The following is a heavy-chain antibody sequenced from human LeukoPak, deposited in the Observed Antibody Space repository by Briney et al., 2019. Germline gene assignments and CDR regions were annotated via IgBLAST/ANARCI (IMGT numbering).Heavy chain of an antibody. Sequence: ASVKVSCKASGGTFSSYAISWVRQAPGQGLEWMGGIIPIFGTVNYAQKFQGRVTITADESTSIAFMELSSLRSEDTAVYYCARDKGYDFWSGYSSWGQGTLVTVSS. D-gene: IGHD3-3*01. CDR2: IIPIFGTV. CDR3: ARDKGYDFWSGYSS. V-gene: IGHV1-69*13. J-gene: IGHJ4*02. CDR1: GGTFSSYA.